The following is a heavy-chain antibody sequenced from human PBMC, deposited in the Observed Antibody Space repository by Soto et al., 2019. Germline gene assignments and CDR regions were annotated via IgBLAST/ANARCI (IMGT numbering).Heavy chain of an antibody. J-gene: IGHJ6*02. CDR1: GYSFTRYG. CDR3: AMVDVYVTPSPQDV. CDR2: INTYNGNT. Sequence: QVQLEQSRAEVKNPGASVKVSCKASGYSFTRYGIAWARQSPGQGLEWMGWINTYNGNTNYAQNLQGRVTLTTDTSTSTAYMELTSLRSNDTAIYYCAMVDVYVTPSPQDVWGQGTTVIVSS. D-gene: IGHD3-16*01. V-gene: IGHV1-18*01.